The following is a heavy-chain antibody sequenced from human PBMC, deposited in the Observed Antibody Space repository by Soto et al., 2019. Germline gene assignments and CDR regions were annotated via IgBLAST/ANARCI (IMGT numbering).Heavy chain of an antibody. CDR2: INPNSGGT. J-gene: IGHJ6*02. D-gene: IGHD3-10*01. Sequence: ASVKVSCKASGYTFTGYYMHWVRQAPGQGLEWMGWINPNSGGTNYAQKFQGWVTMTRDTSISTAYMELSRLRSDDTAVYYCARDLRYYYGSGPFYGMDVWGQGTTVTVSS. CDR1: GYTFTGYY. V-gene: IGHV1-2*04. CDR3: ARDLRYYYGSGPFYGMDV.